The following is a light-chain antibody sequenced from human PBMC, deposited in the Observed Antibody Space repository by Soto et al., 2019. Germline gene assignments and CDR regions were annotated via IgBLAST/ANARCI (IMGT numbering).Light chain of an antibody. CDR2: GAS. J-gene: IGKJ2*01. CDR1: QSVTSTY. V-gene: IGKV3-20*01. CDR3: QQFDTSPYT. Sequence: EIVLTQSPGTLSLSPGERATLSCRASQSVTSTYLAWYQRKPGQAPRLLIYGASNRATDIPDRFRGSASGADFTLTISRLEPEDSAVYYCQQFDTSPYTFGQGTKLEIK.